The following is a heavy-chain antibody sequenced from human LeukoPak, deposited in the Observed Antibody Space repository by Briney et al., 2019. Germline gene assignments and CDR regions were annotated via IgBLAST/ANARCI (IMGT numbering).Heavy chain of an antibody. V-gene: IGHV3-7*04. D-gene: IGHD3-3*01. Sequence: GGSLRLSCAASGFTFSSYWMSCVRQAPGKGLEGVANIKQDGSEKYYVDSVKGRFTISRDNAKNSLYLKTSSLRAEDTAAYYWGRGMKNSSRVPIFGAAHTGSWGQGTLLTVSS. CDR2: IKQDGSEK. CDR1: GFTFSSYW. J-gene: IGHJ5*02. CDR3: GRGMKNSSRVPIFGAAHTGS.